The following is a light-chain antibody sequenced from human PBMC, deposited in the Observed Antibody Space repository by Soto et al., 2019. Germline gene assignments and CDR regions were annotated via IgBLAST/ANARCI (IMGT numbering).Light chain of an antibody. V-gene: IGLV3-21*04. CDR1: NIGSKS. CDR2: YDN. J-gene: IGLJ2*01. Sequence: SYELTQPPSVSVAPGKTARFTCGGNNIGSKSVHWYQQRPGQAPVLVIYYDNDRPSGIPERFSGSNSGNTATLTISRVEAEDEADYYCQVWDTSSDHVVIGGGTKLTVL. CDR3: QVWDTSSDHVV.